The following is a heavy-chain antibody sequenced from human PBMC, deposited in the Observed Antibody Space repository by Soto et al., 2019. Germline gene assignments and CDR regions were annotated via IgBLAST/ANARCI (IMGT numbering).Heavy chain of an antibody. D-gene: IGHD3-3*01. CDR1: VFTFINAF. CDR2: IKSKSDGATT. V-gene: IGHV3-15*01. CDR3: TKGIKIFGVVIET. Sequence: WLSXRLSCSSSVFTFINAFITLFRHAPGKGLECVGRIKSKSDGATTDYAAPVRVRFIISRDESKNTLYLQMNSLKTEDKAVYYCTKGIKIFGVVIETWGQGTLV. J-gene: IGHJ4*02.